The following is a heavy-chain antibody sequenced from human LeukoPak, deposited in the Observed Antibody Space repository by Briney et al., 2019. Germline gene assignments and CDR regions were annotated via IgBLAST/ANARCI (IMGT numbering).Heavy chain of an antibody. Sequence: PGGSLRLSCAASGFTFSSYGMHWVRQAPGKGLEWVAFIRYDGYNTYYADSVKGRFTISRDNSKNTLYLQMNSLRAEDTAVYYCARVFYSSGWYGNFDYWGQGTLVTVSS. CDR1: GFTFSSYG. V-gene: IGHV3-30*02. CDR2: IRYDGYNT. CDR3: ARVFYSSGWYGNFDY. J-gene: IGHJ4*02. D-gene: IGHD6-19*01.